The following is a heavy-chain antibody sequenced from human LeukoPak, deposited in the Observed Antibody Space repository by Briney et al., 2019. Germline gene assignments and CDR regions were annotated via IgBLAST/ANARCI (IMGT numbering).Heavy chain of an antibody. CDR2: INHSGAP. V-gene: IGHV4-34*01. Sequence: SETLSLTCAICGGSFSGYYCSWIRQSPGKGREGIGEINHSGAPKYNPSFKSRATISVDTSKNQFSLRLNSVTAADTAVYFCARGRSYSYGYNYYMEVWGKGTTVTLSS. CDR1: GGSFSGYY. D-gene: IGHD3-16*01. CDR3: ARGRSYSYGYNYYMEV. J-gene: IGHJ6*03.